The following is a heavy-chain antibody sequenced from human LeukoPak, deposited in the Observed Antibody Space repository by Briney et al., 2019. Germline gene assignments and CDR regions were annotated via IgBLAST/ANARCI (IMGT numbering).Heavy chain of an antibody. V-gene: IGHV4-39*07. J-gene: IGHJ3*02. CDR2: IYSGGNT. CDR3: ARGGRYYDILTGYSPGAFDI. Sequence: SETLSLTCTVSGGSISSSSYYWGWIRQPPGTGLEWIGSIYSGGNTYYNPSLKSRVTISVDTSRNQFSLKLSSVTAADTAVYYCARGGRYYDILTGYSPGAFDIWGQGTMVTVSS. D-gene: IGHD3-9*01. CDR1: GGSISSSSYY.